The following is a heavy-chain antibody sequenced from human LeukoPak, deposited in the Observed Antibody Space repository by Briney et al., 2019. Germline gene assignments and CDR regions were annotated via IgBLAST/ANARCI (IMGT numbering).Heavy chain of an antibody. Sequence: ASVKVSCKASGYTFTSYAMNWVRQAPGQGLEWMGWINTNTGNPTYAQGFTGRFVFSLDTSVSTAYLQISSLKAEDTAVYYCARAIDCYDSSGYYSWGQGTLVTVSS. CDR1: GYTFTSYA. CDR3: ARAIDCYDSSGYYS. V-gene: IGHV7-4-1*02. CDR2: INTNTGNP. D-gene: IGHD3-22*01. J-gene: IGHJ4*02.